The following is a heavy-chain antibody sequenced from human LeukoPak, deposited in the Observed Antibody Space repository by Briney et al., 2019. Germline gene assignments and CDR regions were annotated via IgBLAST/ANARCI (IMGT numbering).Heavy chain of an antibody. CDR2: IILILGIA. CDR3: ARIGYSGYDLDSPVDR. J-gene: IGHJ5*02. V-gene: IGHV1-69*04. D-gene: IGHD5-12*01. Sequence: SVKVSCAASGGTFSSYAISWVRQAPGQGLEWMGRIILILGIANHAQTFQGRVKTTADKSTCTAYMELSSLRSEDTGVYYCARIGYSGYDLDSPVDRWGEATLVTVSS. CDR1: GGTFSSYA.